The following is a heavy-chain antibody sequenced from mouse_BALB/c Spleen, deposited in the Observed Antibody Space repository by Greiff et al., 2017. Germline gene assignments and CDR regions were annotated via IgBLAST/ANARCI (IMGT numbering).Heavy chain of an antibody. Sequence: VQLKQSGPELVKPGASVKISCKASGYTFTDYNMHWVKQSHGKSLEWIGYIYPYNGGTGYNQKFKSKATLTVDNSSSTAYMELRSLTSEDSAVYYCARWGGNPYYAMDYWGQGTSVTVSS. D-gene: IGHD1-1*02. CDR1: GYTFTDYN. V-gene: IGHV1S29*02. CDR3: ARWGGNPYYAMDY. CDR2: IYPYNGGT. J-gene: IGHJ4*01.